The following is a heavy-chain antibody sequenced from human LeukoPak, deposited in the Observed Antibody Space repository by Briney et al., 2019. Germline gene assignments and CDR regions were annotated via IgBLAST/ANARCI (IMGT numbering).Heavy chain of an antibody. V-gene: IGHV3-23*01. Sequence: GGSLRLSCAASGFTFNIYAMSWVRLAPGKGLRWVASMCGSAGCAYYEDSVRGRFTISRDNSKNILYLQMNSLRAEDTAIYYCARDRPNYHESNGHYYNRDGDHWGQGTLVTVSS. J-gene: IGHJ5*02. D-gene: IGHD3-10*01. CDR1: GFTFNIYA. CDR2: MCGSAGCA. CDR3: ARDRPNYHESNGHYYNRDGDH.